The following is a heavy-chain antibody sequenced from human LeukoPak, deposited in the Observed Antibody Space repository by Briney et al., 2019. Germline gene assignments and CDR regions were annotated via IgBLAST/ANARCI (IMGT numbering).Heavy chain of an antibody. CDR2: IIPIFGTA. J-gene: IGHJ4*02. Sequence: GASVEVSCKASGGTFSSYAISWVRQAPGQGLEWMGGIIPIFGTANYAQKFQGRVTITADESTSTAYMELSSLRSEDTAVYYCATGYNWNSVGFGYWGQGTLVTVSS. V-gene: IGHV1-69*13. D-gene: IGHD1-7*01. CDR3: ATGYNWNSVGFGY. CDR1: GGTFSSYA.